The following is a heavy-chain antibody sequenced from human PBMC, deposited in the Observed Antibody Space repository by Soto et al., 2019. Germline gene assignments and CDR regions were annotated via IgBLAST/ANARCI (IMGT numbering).Heavy chain of an antibody. D-gene: IGHD3-22*01. J-gene: IGHJ6*02. V-gene: IGHV3-23*01. CDR2: ISGSGGST. Sequence: GGSLRLSCAASGFTFSSYAMSWVRQAPGKGLEWVSAISGSGGSTYYADSVKGRFTISRDNSKNTLYLQMNSLRAEDTAVYYCAKYSSTMIVVVITDYYYYGMDVWGQGTTVTVSS. CDR1: GFTFSSYA. CDR3: AKYSSTMIVVVITDYYYYGMDV.